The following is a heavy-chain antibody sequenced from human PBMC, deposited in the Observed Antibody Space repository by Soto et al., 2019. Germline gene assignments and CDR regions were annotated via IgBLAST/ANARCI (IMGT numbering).Heavy chain of an antibody. CDR1: GGSFSGYY. Sequence: SETLSLTCAVYGGSFSGYYWSWIRQPPGKGLEWIGEINHSGSTNYNPSLKSRVTISVDTSKNQFSLKLSSVTAADTAVYYCATLSSWEQVYLFDSWGQGTLVTVSS. V-gene: IGHV4-34*01. CDR3: ATLSSWEQVYLFDS. J-gene: IGHJ5*01. CDR2: INHSGST. D-gene: IGHD6-13*01.